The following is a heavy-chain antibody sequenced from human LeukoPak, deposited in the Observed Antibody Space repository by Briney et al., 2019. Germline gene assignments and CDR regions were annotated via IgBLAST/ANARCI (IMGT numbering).Heavy chain of an antibody. J-gene: IGHJ4*02. CDR2: ISDHESGSNE. Sequence: GGSLRLSCAASGFTFSSYAFHWVHQAPGKGLEWVALISDHESGSNEYYAASVKGRFTISRDNSRKTLSLQMNTLRIEDTAVYYCARSRGYCGGGAQCDFTYWGQGTLVTVSS. CDR3: ARSRGYCGGGAQCDFTY. CDR1: GFTFSSYA. D-gene: IGHD2-15*01. V-gene: IGHV3-30-3*01.